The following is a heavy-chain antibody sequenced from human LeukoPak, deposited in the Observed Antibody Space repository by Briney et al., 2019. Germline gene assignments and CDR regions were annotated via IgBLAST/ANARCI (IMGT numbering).Heavy chain of an antibody. V-gene: IGHV3-30*02. CDR2: IRYDGSNK. CDR3: ATGDDYYGSGSYHRY. CDR1: GFTFSSYG. Sequence: GGSLRLSCAASGFTFSSYGMHWVRQAPGKGLEWVAFIRYDGSNKYYADSVKGRFTISRDNSKNTLYLQMNSLRAEDTAVYYCATGDDYYGSGSYHRYWGQGTLVTVSS. J-gene: IGHJ4*02. D-gene: IGHD3-10*01.